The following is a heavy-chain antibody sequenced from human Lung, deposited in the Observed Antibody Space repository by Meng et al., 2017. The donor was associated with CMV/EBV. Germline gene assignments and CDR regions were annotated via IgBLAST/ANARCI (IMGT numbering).Heavy chain of an antibody. Sequence: GGSLRLSCAASGFTFSAYAMNWVRQTPGKGLEWVSSISTTSTYIYYSDSVKGRFTISRDNAKNSLYLQMSSLRAEDTALYYCARSWDGMDVWGQGPTVTGSS. V-gene: IGHV3-21*04. D-gene: IGHD3-16*01. CDR3: ARSWDGMDV. J-gene: IGHJ6*02. CDR1: GFTFSAYA. CDR2: ISTTSTYI.